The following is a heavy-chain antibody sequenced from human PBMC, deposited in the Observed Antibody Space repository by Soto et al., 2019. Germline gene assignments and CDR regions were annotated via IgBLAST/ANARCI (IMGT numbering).Heavy chain of an antibody. CDR2: ITGDGGTT. J-gene: IGHJ4*02. Sequence: HPGGSLRLSCVASGFTFTTYGMNWIRQAPGEGLEWVSAITGDGGTTYYADSVKGRFTISRDNSKNTLYLQLNSLTAEDTALYYCAKDLGSSKRFDYWGQGTLVTVSS. CDR3: AKDLGSSKRFDY. V-gene: IGHV3-23*01. CDR1: GFTFTTYG. D-gene: IGHD1-26*01.